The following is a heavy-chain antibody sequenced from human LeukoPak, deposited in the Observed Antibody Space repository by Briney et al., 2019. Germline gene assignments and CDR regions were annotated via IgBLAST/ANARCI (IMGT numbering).Heavy chain of an antibody. J-gene: IGHJ6*04. V-gene: IGHV3-23*01. CDR3: AKDRSYYYDSSGYPD. CDR2: ISGSGGST. D-gene: IGHD3-22*01. Sequence: GGSLRLSCAASGITVSNNYMSWVRQAPGKGLEWVSAISGSGGSTYYADSVKGRFTISRDNSKNTLYLQMNSLRAEDTAVYYCAKDRSYYYDSSGYPDWGKGTTVTISS. CDR1: GITVSNNY.